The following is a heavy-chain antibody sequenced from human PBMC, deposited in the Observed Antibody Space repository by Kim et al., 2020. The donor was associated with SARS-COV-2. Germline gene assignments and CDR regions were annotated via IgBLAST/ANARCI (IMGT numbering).Heavy chain of an antibody. J-gene: IGHJ5*02. D-gene: IGHD3-16*02. Sequence: SETLSLTCTVSGGSISSGDYYWSWIRQPPGKGLEWIGYIYYSGSTYYNPSLKSRVTISVDTSKNQFSLKLSSVTAADTAVYYCARVTNDYIWGSYRTNWFDPWGQGTLVTVSS. V-gene: IGHV4-30-4*01. CDR3: ARVTNDYIWGSYRTNWFDP. CDR2: IYYSGST. CDR1: GGSISSGDYY.